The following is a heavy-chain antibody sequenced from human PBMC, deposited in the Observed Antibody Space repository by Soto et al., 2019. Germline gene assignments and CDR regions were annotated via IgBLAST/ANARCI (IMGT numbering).Heavy chain of an antibody. Sequence: SVKVSCKASGGTFSSHAISWVRQAPGQGLDWMGGIIPIFGTANYAQKFQGRVTITADESTSTAYMELSSLRSEDTAVYYCARDRSRYNWNYAIYYYYGMDVWGQGTTVTVSS. D-gene: IGHD1-7*01. J-gene: IGHJ6*02. V-gene: IGHV1-69*13. CDR1: GGTFSSHA. CDR3: ARDRSRYNWNYAIYYYYGMDV. CDR2: IIPIFGTA.